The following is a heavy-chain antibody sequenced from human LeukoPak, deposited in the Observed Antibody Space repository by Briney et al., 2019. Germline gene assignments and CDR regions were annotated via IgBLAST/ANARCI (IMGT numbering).Heavy chain of an antibody. V-gene: IGHV4-59*01. D-gene: IGHD3-10*01. Sequence: SETLSLTCTVSGGSINSYYWSWIRQPPGKGLEWIGYIHYSGSTNYNPSLKSRVTMSIDTSKNQFSLRLSSVTAADTAVYYCARRYGSGNYYRYFDYWGQGTLVTVSS. CDR3: ARRYGSGNYYRYFDY. CDR1: GGSINSYY. CDR2: IHYSGST. J-gene: IGHJ4*02.